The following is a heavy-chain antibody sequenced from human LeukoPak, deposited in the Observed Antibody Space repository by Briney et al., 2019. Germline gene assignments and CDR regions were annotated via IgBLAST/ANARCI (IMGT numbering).Heavy chain of an antibody. CDR3: AKGGQYCSGGSCYFRFDP. D-gene: IGHD2-15*01. CDR1: GYSFTTYW. CDR2: IYLGDSDT. J-gene: IGHJ5*02. Sequence: GESLKISCKGSGYSFTTYWIGWVRQMPGKGLEWLGIIYLGDSDTRYSPSFQGHVTISADKSNSTAYLQWSSLKASDTAMYYCAKGGQYCSGGSCYFRFDPWGQGTLVTVSS. V-gene: IGHV5-51*01.